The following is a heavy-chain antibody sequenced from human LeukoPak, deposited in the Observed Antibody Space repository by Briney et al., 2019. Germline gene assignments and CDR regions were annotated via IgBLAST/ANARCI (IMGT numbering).Heavy chain of an antibody. J-gene: IGHJ4*02. CDR2: IYYSGST. Sequence: SETLSLTCTGSGGSISNSSSYWGWIRQPPGKGLEWIGSIYYSGSTYYNPSLKSRVTISVDTSKNQFSLKLSSVTAADTAVYYCARQTGSGLFILPGGQGTLVTVSS. CDR1: GGSISNSSSY. D-gene: IGHD3/OR15-3a*01. V-gene: IGHV4-39*01. CDR3: ARQTGSGLFILP.